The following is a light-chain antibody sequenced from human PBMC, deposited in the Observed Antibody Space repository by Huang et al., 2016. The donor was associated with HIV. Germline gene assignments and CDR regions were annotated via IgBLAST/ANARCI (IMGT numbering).Light chain of an antibody. CDR3: QQSYSTPWT. CDR2: GAS. Sequence: DTQMTQSPSSLSASVGDRVTITCRASQTISTDLNWYQQQPGKAPKLLIYGASSLQSGVPSRFIGSGSGTDFTLTIRSLQREDFATYFCQQSYSTPWTFGQGTKVEIK. J-gene: IGKJ1*01. CDR1: QTISTD. V-gene: IGKV1-39*01.